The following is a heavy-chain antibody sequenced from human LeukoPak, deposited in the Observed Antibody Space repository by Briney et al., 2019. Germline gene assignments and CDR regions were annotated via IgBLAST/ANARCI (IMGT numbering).Heavy chain of an antibody. D-gene: IGHD3-9*01. Sequence: PSETLSLTCTVSGGSISSYYWSWIRQPPGKGLEWIGYIYYSGSTKYNPSLKSRVTISVDTSKNQFSLKLSSVTAADTAVYYCARGPGGILTGAHDYWGQGTLVTVS. V-gene: IGHV4-59*01. CDR3: ARGPGGILTGAHDY. CDR1: GGSISSYY. CDR2: IYYSGST. J-gene: IGHJ4*02.